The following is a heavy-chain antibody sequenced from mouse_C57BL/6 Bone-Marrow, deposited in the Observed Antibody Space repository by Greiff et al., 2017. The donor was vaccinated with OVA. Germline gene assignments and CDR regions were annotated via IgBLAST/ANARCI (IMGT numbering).Heavy chain of an antibody. V-gene: IGHV1-11*01. D-gene: IGHD3-2*02. J-gene: IGHJ3*01. CDR1: GYTFTDHI. CDR2: IYPVTGDT. CDR3: GRRQLRLPWFAY. Sequence: VQLQQSGAELASPGASVTLSCKASGYTFTDHIMNWVKKRPGQGLEWIGRIYPVTGDTTYNQKFMGQATFSVDRSSSTVYLVLNSLTSEDHAVYYCGRRQLRLPWFAYWGQGTLVTVSA.